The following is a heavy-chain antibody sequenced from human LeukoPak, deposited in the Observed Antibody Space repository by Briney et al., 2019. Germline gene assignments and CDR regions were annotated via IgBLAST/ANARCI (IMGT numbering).Heavy chain of an antibody. D-gene: IGHD3-3*01. CDR3: ARGGDFWSGYEKGNWFDP. Sequence: ASVKVSCKASGYTFTSYDINWVRQATGQGLEWMGIINPSGGSTSYAQKFQGRVTMTRDTSTSTVYMELSSLRSEDTAVYYCARGGDFWSGYEKGNWFDPWGQGTLVTVSS. J-gene: IGHJ5*02. CDR1: GYTFTSYD. CDR2: INPSGGST. V-gene: IGHV1-46*01.